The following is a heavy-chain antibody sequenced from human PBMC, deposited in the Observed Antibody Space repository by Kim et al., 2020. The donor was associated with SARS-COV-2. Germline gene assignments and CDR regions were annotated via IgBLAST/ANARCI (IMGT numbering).Heavy chain of an antibody. Sequence: GGSLRLSCAASGFTFSDYYMSWIRQAPGKGLEWVSYISSSGSTIYYADSVKGRFTISRDNAKNSLYLQMNSLRAEDTAVYYCARDIWEYYGSGSYYGMDVWGQGTTVTVSS. D-gene: IGHD3-10*01. J-gene: IGHJ6*02. CDR3: ARDIWEYYGSGSYYGMDV. CDR1: GFTFSDYY. CDR2: ISSSGSTI. V-gene: IGHV3-11*01.